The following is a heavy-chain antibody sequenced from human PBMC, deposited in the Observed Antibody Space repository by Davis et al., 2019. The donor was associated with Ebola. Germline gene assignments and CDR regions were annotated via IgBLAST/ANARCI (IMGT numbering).Heavy chain of an antibody. Sequence: ASVKVSCKASGYTFTSYGISWVRQAPGQGLEWMGWISAYNGNTNYAQKLQGRVTVTRNTSITTAYMELSSLRSEDTAVYYCALHTGMLLWGQGTLVTVSS. J-gene: IGHJ4*02. CDR2: ISAYNGNT. V-gene: IGHV1-18*01. D-gene: IGHD3-16*01. CDR3: ALHTGMLL. CDR1: GYTFTSYG.